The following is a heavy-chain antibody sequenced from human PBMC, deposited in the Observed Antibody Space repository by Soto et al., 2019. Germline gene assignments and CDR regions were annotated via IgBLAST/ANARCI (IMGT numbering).Heavy chain of an antibody. J-gene: IGHJ3*02. CDR2: LSGSGGST. CDR1: GFSFSSYA. V-gene: IGHV3-23*01. CDR3: AKPAIAVAGRWSAAFDI. D-gene: IGHD6-19*01. Sequence: EVQLLESGGGLVQPGGSLRLSCAASGFSFSSYAMSWVRQAPGKRLEWVSALSGSGGSTYYADSVKGRFTISRDNSRNTLSLKRSGLRDEDTAIYYCAKPAIAVAGRWSAAFDIWGQGTMVTVSS.